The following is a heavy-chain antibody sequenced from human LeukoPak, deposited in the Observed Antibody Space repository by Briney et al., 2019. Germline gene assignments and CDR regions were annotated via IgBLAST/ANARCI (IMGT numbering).Heavy chain of an antibody. CDR3: ATNGMDV. V-gene: IGHV3-64*01. CDR2: ISTNGGVT. Sequence: GGSLRLSCAASGFTFSNYAMHWVRQAPGKGLEYVSAISTNGGVTYYANSVKGRFTISRDNSKNTLYLQMGGLRAEDMAVYDCATNGMDVWGQGTTVTVSS. J-gene: IGHJ6*02. CDR1: GFTFSNYA.